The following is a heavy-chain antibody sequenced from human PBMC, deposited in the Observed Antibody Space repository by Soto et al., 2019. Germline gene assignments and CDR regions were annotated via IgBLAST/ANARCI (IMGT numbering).Heavy chain of an antibody. CDR2: ITPFNGNT. CDR1: GYTFTYRY. D-gene: IGHD3-22*01. Sequence: SVKVSWKASGYTFTYRYLHWVRQAPGQALEWMGWITPFNGNTNYAQKFQDRVTITRDRSMSIAYMELSSLRSEDTAMYYCASPYYYDSSGPGGAFDIWGQGTMVTVSS. J-gene: IGHJ3*02. CDR3: ASPYYYDSSGPGGAFDI. V-gene: IGHV1-45*02.